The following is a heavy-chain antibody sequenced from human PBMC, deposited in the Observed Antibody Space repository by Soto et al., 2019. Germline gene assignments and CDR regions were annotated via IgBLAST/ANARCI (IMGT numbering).Heavy chain of an antibody. D-gene: IGHD3-16*02. Sequence: SETLSLTCTVSGGSIRSGGYYWSWIRQHPGKGLEWIGYIYYSGSTYYNPSLKSRVTISVDTSKNQFSLKLSSVTAADTAVYYCARVPMITFGGVIVKPYGMDVWGQGTTVTVSS. CDR1: GGSIRSGGYY. CDR2: IYYSGST. J-gene: IGHJ6*02. CDR3: ARVPMITFGGVIVKPYGMDV. V-gene: IGHV4-31*03.